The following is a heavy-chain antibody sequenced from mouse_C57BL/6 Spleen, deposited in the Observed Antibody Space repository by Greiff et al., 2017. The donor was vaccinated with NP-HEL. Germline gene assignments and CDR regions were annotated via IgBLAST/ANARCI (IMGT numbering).Heavy chain of an antibody. V-gene: IGHV1-82*01. CDR2: IYPGDGDT. CDR3: ARLWDGYLDY. CDR1: GYAFSSSW. Sequence: VQLQQSGPELVKPGASVKISCKASGYAFSSSWMNWVKQRPGKGLEWIGRIYPGDGDTNYNGKFKGKATLTADKSSSTAYMQLSSLTSEDSAVYFCARLWDGYLDYWGQGTTLTVSS. J-gene: IGHJ2*01. D-gene: IGHD2-3*01.